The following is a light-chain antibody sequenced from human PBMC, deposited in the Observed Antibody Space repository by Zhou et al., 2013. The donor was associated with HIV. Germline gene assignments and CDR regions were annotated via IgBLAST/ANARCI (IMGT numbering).Light chain of an antibody. V-gene: IGKV3-20*01. CDR3: QQYGSSPRT. J-gene: IGKJ1*01. CDR1: QSISSN. CDR2: DAS. Sequence: EIVLTQSPGTLSLSPGERATLSCWASQSISSNLAWYQQKPGQAPRLLVFDASSRATGIPDRFRGSGSGTDFSLSISRLEPGDVAVYYCQQYGSSPRTFGQGTKVEIK.